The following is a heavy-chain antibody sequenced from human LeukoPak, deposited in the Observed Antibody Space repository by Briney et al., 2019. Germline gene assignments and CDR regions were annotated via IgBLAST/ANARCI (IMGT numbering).Heavy chain of an antibody. CDR3: VSSIVGATHAFDI. D-gene: IGHD1-26*01. CDR2: ISSNGGST. CDR1: GFTFSSYV. Sequence: GGSLRLSCSASGFTFSSYVMHWVRQAPGKGLGYVSAISSNGGSTYYADSVKGRFTISRDNSKNTLYLQMSSLRAEDTAVYYCVSSIVGATHAFDIWGQGTMVTVSS. J-gene: IGHJ3*02. V-gene: IGHV3-64D*09.